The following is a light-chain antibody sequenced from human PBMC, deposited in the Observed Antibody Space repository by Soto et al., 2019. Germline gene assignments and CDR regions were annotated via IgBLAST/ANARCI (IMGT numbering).Light chain of an antibody. V-gene: IGLV2-14*01. CDR3: NSYTSSRTLV. CDR1: SSDVGGYNY. Sequence: QSVLTQPASVSGSPGQSITISCTGTSSDVGGYNYVSWYQQHPGKAPKLMIYDVGNRPSGVSNRFSGSKSGNTASLTISGLQAEDEADYYCNSYTSSRTLVFGGGTKLTVL. J-gene: IGLJ2*01. CDR2: DVG.